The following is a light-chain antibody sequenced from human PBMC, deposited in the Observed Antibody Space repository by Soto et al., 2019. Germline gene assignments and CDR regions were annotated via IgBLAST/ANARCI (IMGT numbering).Light chain of an antibody. J-gene: IGKJ1*01. V-gene: IGKV3-20*01. Sequence: EIVLTQSPGTLSLSPGERATLSCRASQSVSSSYLAWYQQKPGQAPRLLIYAASSRATGIPDRFSGSGSGTDFTLTISRLEPEDFAVYYCQLYGSSPRTFGQGTKVDIK. CDR1: QSVSSSY. CDR3: QLYGSSPRT. CDR2: AAS.